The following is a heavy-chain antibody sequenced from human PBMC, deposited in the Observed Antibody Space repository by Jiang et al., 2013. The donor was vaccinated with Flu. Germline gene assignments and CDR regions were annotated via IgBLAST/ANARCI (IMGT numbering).Heavy chain of an antibody. CDR2: ISSSGSTI. CDR3: ARDDRLEWEKADSPIYYYYYGMDV. Sequence: VQLVESGGGLVQPGGSLRLSCAASGFTFSSYEMNWVRQAPGKGLEWVSYISSSGSTIYYADSVKGRFTISRDNAKNSLYLQMNSLRAEDTAVYYCARDDRLEWEKADSPIYYYYYGMDVWGKGTTVTVSS. J-gene: IGHJ6*04. CDR1: GFTFSSYE. D-gene: IGHD3-3*01. V-gene: IGHV3-48*03.